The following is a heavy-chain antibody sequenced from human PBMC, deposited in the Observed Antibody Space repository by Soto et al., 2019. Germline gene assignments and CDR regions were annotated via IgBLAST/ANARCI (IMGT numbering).Heavy chain of an antibody. J-gene: IGHJ4*02. CDR3: ARFGDYYYDSWYFDY. Sequence: SETLSLTWAVSGGSISSSNWWRWVGQPPGKGLERIGEIYHSGRTNYNPSLKGRVTISVDQSKNQFSLKLSSVTAADTAVYYCARFGDYYYDSWYFDYWGQGTLVTVS. V-gene: IGHV4-4*02. D-gene: IGHD3-22*01. CDR2: IYHSGRT. CDR1: GGSISSSNW.